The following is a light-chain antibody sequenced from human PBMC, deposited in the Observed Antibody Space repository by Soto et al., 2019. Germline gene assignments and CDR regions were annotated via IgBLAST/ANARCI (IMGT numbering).Light chain of an antibody. Sequence: QSALTQPPSASGSPGQSVTISCTGTPSDVGGSNSVSWYQQHPGKAPNLMIYDVNKRPSGVPDRFSGSKSGNTASLTVSGLQAADEAYYYCSSYAGSNNWVFGGGTKLTVL. CDR1: PSDVGGSNS. V-gene: IGLV2-8*01. J-gene: IGLJ3*02. CDR2: DVN. CDR3: SSYAGSNNWV.